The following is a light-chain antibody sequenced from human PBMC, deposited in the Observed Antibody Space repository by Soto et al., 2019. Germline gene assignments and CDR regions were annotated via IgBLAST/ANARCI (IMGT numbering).Light chain of an antibody. CDR3: KQYGSSPPLT. CDR1: QSVSSSY. J-gene: IGKJ4*01. V-gene: IGKV3-20*01. Sequence: EIGLTLCPGTLSLTPGERATLSCRAIQSVSSSYLAWYQQKPGQAPRLLIYGASSRATGIPDRFSGSGSGTDFTLTISRLEPEDVAVYYCKQYGSSPPLTFGGGTKVDI. CDR2: GAS.